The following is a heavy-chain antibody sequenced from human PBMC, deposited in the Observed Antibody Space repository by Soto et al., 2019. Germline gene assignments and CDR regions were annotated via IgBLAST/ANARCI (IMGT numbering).Heavy chain of an antibody. CDR3: ARLYNTGAFFDY. J-gene: IGHJ4*02. D-gene: IGHD1-20*01. V-gene: IGHV4-39*01. Sequence: QLQLQESGPGLVKSSETLSLTCSVSGASVSSSHYWGWIRQPPGKGLEWIGSVSYSGSPYYSPSFKSPITISVATSTHPFSLRVRSVTATDTGVYCWARLYNTGAFFDYWGQGKLVAVSS. CDR2: VSYSGSP. CDR1: GASVSSSHY.